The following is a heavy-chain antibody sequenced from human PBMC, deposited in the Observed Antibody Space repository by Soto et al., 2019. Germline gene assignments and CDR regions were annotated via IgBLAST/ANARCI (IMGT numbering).Heavy chain of an antibody. V-gene: IGHV3-21*01. CDR1: GFTFSSYS. CDR2: ISSSSSYI. Sequence: KPGGSLRLSCAASGFTFSSYSMNWVRQAPGKGLEWVSPISSSSSYIYYADSVKGRFTISRDNAKNSLYLQMNSLRAEDTAVYYCARDHRIAVGVRGYYGMDVWGQGTTVTVSS. J-gene: IGHJ6*02. CDR3: ARDHRIAVGVRGYYGMDV. D-gene: IGHD6-19*01.